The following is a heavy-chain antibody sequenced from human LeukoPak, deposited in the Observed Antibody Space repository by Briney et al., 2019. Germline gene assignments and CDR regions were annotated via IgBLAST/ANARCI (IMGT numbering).Heavy chain of an antibody. D-gene: IGHD2-2*02. CDR1: GGSISSYY. Sequence: SETLSLTCTVSGGSISSYYWSWIRQPAGKGLEWIGRIYTSGSTNYNPSLKSRVTMSVDTSKDQFSLKLSSVTAADTAMYYCARGGGDCSSTSCYRDDAFDIWGQGTMVTVSS. CDR2: IYTSGST. CDR3: ARGGGDCSSTSCYRDDAFDI. J-gene: IGHJ3*02. V-gene: IGHV4-4*07.